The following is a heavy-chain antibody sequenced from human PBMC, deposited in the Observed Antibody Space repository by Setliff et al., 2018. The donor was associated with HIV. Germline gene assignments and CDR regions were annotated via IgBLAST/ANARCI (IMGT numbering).Heavy chain of an antibody. J-gene: IGHJ6*03. V-gene: IGHV4-61*09. D-gene: IGHD5-12*01. CDR3: ARDTYHTGYLGWGPKPHYYYMDV. CDR1: GGSIRSGSYS. CDR2: VSSSGSS. Sequence: TLSLTCTVSGGSIRSGSYSWSWIRQPAGQGLEWIGHVSSSGSSNYNPSLTSRVTISADTSKNQFSLKLTSVTAADTAVYYCARDTYHTGYLGWGPKPHYYYMDVWGKGTTVTVSS.